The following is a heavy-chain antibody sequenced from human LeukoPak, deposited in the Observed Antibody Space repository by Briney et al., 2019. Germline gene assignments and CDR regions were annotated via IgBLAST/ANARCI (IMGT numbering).Heavy chain of an antibody. V-gene: IGHV4-61*01. Sequence: PSETLSLTCTVSGVSVSSGSYYWSWIRQPPGKGLEWIGYIYYSGSTNYNPSLKSRVTMSIDMSKNQFSLKLSSVTAADTAVYYCARDSGYYSGGSCYPANFDYWGQGTLVTVSS. J-gene: IGHJ4*02. D-gene: IGHD2-15*01. CDR1: GVSVSSGSYY. CDR3: ARDSGYYSGGSCYPANFDY. CDR2: IYYSGST.